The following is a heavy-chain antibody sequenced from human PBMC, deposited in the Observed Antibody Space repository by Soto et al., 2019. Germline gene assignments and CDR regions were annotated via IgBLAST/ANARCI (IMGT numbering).Heavy chain of an antibody. CDR3: ARRVTSSTGWDY. J-gene: IGHJ4*02. D-gene: IGHD6-19*01. CDR1: GYMFTNYW. Sequence: EESLKISCNGSGYMFTNYWIGWVRQMPGKGLEWMGIIHGGDSNTRYSPSFDGQVTISTDKSINTAYLQWSSLKASDTAMYYCARRVTSSTGWDYWGQGTLVTVSS. CDR2: IHGGDSNT. V-gene: IGHV5-51*01.